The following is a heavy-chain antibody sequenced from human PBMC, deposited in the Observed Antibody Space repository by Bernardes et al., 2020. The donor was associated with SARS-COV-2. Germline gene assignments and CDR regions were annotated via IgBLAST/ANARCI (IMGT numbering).Heavy chain of an antibody. CDR1: GYTITELS. D-gene: IGHD3-3*01. CDR3: AREYYDSSTGYAVGFDP. V-gene: IGHV1-24*01. CDR2: SDPEDGET. J-gene: IGHJ5*02. Sequence: ASVKVSCKVSGYTITELSMHWVRQAPGKGREGMGGSDPEDGETNYAQKSQGRVTIIRDTTATTAFMELSNLRSADSATYYCAREYYDSSTGYAVGFDPWGQGTLVTVSS.